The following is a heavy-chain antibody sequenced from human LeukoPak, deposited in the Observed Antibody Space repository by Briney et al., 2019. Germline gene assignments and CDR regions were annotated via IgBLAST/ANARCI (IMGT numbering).Heavy chain of an antibody. CDR1: GFTFSSYE. Sequence: PGGSLRLSCAASGFTFSSYEMNWVRQAPGKGLEWVSSISSSSSYIYYADSVKGRFTISRDNAKNSLYLQMNSLRAEDTAVYYCARDSGDAFDIWGQGTMVTVSS. J-gene: IGHJ3*02. CDR2: ISSSSSYI. V-gene: IGHV3-21*01. D-gene: IGHD7-27*01. CDR3: ARDSGDAFDI.